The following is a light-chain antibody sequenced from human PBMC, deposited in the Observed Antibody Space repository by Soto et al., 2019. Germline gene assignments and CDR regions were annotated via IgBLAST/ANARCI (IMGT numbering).Light chain of an antibody. Sequence: EIVLKQSPGTLSLSPWERATLSCMASQTVSNNYLAWYQHKPGQAPRVLIYGASSRAPGIPDRFSASGSGTDFTLTISSLQPDDFATYYCQQYNSYSVTFGQGTNVDIK. CDR3: QQYNSYSVT. J-gene: IGKJ1*01. V-gene: IGKV3-20*01. CDR1: QTVSNNY. CDR2: GAS.